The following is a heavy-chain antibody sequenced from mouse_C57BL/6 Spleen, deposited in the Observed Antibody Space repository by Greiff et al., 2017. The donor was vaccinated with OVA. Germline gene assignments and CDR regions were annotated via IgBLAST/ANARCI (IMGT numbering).Heavy chain of an antibody. D-gene: IGHD1-3*01. V-gene: IGHV5-9-1*02. CDR3: TREWGFAY. CDR1: GFTFSSSA. Sequence: EVKLVESGAGLVKPGGSLKLSCAASGFTFSSSAMAWVSQTPEKRLEWVANISSGGGYIYYADTMKGRFTISRDNARNTLYLQLSSLKSDDTARYYCTREWGFAYWGQGTLVTVSA. J-gene: IGHJ3*01. CDR2: ISSGGGYI.